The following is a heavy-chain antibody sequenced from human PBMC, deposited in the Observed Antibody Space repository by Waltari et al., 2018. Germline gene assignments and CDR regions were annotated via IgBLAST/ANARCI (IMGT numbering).Heavy chain of an antibody. J-gene: IGHJ4*02. CDR3: ARDIAYHDSSGYYPYYFDY. V-gene: IGHV3-30-3*01. Sequence: QVQLVESGGGVVQPGRSLRLSCAASGFTFSRYAMHWFRQAPGKGLEWVAVISYDGSHKYYADSVKGRFTISRDSSKNTLFLQMNSLRVEDTAVYYCARDIAYHDSSGYYPYYFDYWGQGALVTVSS. CDR2: ISYDGSHK. D-gene: IGHD3-22*01. CDR1: GFTFSRYA.